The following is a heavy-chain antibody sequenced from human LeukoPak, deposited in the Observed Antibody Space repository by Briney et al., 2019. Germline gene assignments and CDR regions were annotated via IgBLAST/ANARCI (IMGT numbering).Heavy chain of an antibody. CDR2: IYPGDSDT. CDR3: ARLLQLVGEGMVYFDY. J-gene: IGHJ4*02. Sequence: GESLKISCKGSGYSFTSYWIGWVRQMPGKGLEWMGIIYPGDSDTRYSPSFQGQVTISADKSISTAYLQWSSLKASDTAMYYCARLLQLVGEGMVYFDYWGQGTLVTVSS. D-gene: IGHD6-6*01. CDR1: GYSFTSYW. V-gene: IGHV5-51*01.